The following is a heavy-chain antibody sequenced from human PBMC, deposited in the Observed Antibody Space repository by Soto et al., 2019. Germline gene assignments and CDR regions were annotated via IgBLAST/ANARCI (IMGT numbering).Heavy chain of an antibody. CDR1: GGSFSGYY. CDR2: INHSGST. D-gene: IGHD3-10*01. Sequence: PSETLSLTCAVYGGSFSGYYWSWIRQPPGKGLEWIGEINHSGSTNYNPSLKSRVTISVDTSKNQFSLKLSSVTAADTAVYYCARRVPITMVRGVTSPYYYYYYGMDVWGQGTTVTVSS. CDR3: ARRVPITMVRGVTSPYYYYYYGMDV. J-gene: IGHJ6*02. V-gene: IGHV4-34*01.